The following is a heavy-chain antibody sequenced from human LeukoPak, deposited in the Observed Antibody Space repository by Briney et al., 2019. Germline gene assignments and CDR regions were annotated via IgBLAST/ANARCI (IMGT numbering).Heavy chain of an antibody. D-gene: IGHD2-2*01. J-gene: IGHJ5*02. Sequence: SVKVSCKASGGTFSSYAISWVRQAPGQGLEWMGRIIPILGIANYAQKFQGRVTITADKSTSTAYMELSSLRSEDTAVYYCARERVVPAAMLLGEPNWFDPWGQGTLVTVPS. V-gene: IGHV1-69*04. CDR2: IIPILGIA. CDR1: GGTFSSYA. CDR3: ARERVVPAAMLLGEPNWFDP.